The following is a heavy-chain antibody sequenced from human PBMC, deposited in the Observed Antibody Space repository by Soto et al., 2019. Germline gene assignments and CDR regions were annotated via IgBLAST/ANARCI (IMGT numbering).Heavy chain of an antibody. CDR1: GFTFGGFS. CDR3: AREEETYYYDSSGYYPTFDY. D-gene: IGHD3-22*01. J-gene: IGHJ4*02. Sequence: PGGPLRLSCAASGFTFGGFSRNWVRQAPGKGLEWVSYISSSSSTIYYADSVKGRFTISRDNAKNSLYLQMNSLRDEDTAVYYCAREEETYYYDSSGYYPTFDYWGQGTLVTVSS. CDR2: ISSSSSTI. V-gene: IGHV3-48*02.